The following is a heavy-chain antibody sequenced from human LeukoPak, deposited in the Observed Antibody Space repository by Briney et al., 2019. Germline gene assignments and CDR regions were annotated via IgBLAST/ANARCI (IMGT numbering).Heavy chain of an antibody. Sequence: SETLSLTCTVSGGSISSSGYYWGWIRQPPGKGLEWIGSIYYSGSTYYNPSLKSRVTISVDTSKKQFSLKLSSATAADTAVYYCARXXVDXTXGVCYTTRXYYYYYIDVWGKGTTVTVSS. D-gene: IGHD2-8*01. V-gene: IGHV4-39*01. CDR2: IYYSGST. CDR3: ARXXVDXTXGVCYTTRXYYYYYIDV. J-gene: IGHJ6*03. CDR1: GGSISSSGYY.